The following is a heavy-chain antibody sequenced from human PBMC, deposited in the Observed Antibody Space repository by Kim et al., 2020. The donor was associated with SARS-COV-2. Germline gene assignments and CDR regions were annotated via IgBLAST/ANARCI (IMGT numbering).Heavy chain of an antibody. D-gene: IGHD1-7*01. J-gene: IGHJ4*02. Sequence: STPSLKCRVTISVDTSKNQFSRKLSSVTAADTAVYYCARLSVNYLYYFDYWGQGTLVTVSS. CDR3: ARLSVNYLYYFDY. V-gene: IGHV4-30-2*05.